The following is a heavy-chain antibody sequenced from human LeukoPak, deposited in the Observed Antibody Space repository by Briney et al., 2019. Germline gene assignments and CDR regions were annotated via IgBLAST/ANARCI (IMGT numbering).Heavy chain of an antibody. CDR2: ISGSGGRT. Sequence: GGSLRLSCAASGFTFSSSAMSWARQAPGKGLEWVSAISGSGGRTYYADSVKGRFTISRDNSKNTLYLQMNSLRAEDTAVYYCAKANSITIFGLISPVDYWGQGTLVTVSS. J-gene: IGHJ4*02. V-gene: IGHV3-23*01. D-gene: IGHD3-3*01. CDR1: GFTFSSSA. CDR3: AKANSITIFGLISPVDY.